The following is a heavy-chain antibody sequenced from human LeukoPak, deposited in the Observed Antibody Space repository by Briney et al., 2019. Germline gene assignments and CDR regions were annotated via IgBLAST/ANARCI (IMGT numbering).Heavy chain of an antibody. CDR1: GFTFSSYS. J-gene: IGHJ6*03. D-gene: IGHD3-3*01. CDR3: ARAYRYDFWSGYYTPLYMDV. CDR2: ISSSSSHI. V-gene: IGHV3-21*01. Sequence: GGSLRLSCAASGFTFSSYSMNWVRQAPGKGLEWVSSISSSSSHIYYADSVKGRFTISRDNAKNSLYLQMYSLRAEDTAVYYCARAYRYDFWSGYYTPLYMDVWGKGTTVTVSS.